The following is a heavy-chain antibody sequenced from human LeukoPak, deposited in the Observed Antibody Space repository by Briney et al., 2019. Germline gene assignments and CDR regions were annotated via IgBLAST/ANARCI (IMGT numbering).Heavy chain of an antibody. CDR3: ARGRRDCSSTSCYGTTYYFDY. V-gene: IGHV3-33*01. CDR2: IWYDGSNK. Sequence: GRSLRLSCAASGFTFSSYGMHWVRQAPGKGLEWVAVIWYDGSNKYYADSVKGRFTISRDNSKNTLYLQMNSLRAEDTAVYYCARGRRDCSSTSCYGTTYYFDYWGQGTLVTVSS. D-gene: IGHD2-2*01. J-gene: IGHJ4*02. CDR1: GFTFSSYG.